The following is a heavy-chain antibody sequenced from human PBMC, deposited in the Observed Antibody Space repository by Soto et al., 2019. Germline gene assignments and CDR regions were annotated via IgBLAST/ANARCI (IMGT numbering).Heavy chain of an antibody. J-gene: IGHJ5*02. Sequence: ASVKVSCKASGYTFTSYDINWVRQATGQGLEWMGWMNPNSGNTGYAQKFQGRVTMTRNTSISTAYMELSSLRSEDTAVYYCARGIVVVVPAAPKWFDPWGQGTLVTVSS. CDR1: GYTFTSYD. CDR2: MNPNSGNT. D-gene: IGHD2-2*01. V-gene: IGHV1-8*01. CDR3: ARGIVVVVPAAPKWFDP.